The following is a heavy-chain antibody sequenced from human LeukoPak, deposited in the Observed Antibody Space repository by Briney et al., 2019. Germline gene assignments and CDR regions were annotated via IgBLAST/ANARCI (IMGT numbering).Heavy chain of an antibody. D-gene: IGHD5-12*01. J-gene: IGHJ4*02. V-gene: IGHV4-30-4*01. CDR2: IYYSGST. Sequence: SETLSLTCTVSGGSISSGDYYWSWLRQPPGKGLEWIGYIYYSGSTYYNPSLKSRVTISVDTSKNQFSLKLSSVTAADTAVYYCARVRGGYDRSNGYYFDYWGQGTLVTVSS. CDR1: GGSISSGDYY. CDR3: ARVRGGYDRSNGYYFDY.